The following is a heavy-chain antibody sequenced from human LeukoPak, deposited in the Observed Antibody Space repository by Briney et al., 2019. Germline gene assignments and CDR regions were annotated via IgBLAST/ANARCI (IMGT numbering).Heavy chain of an antibody. D-gene: IGHD6-6*01. J-gene: IGHJ4*02. CDR3: AETSRDSSSSGGSY. CDR2: ISGSGGST. Sequence: PGGSLRLSCAASGFTFSSYAMSWVRQAPGKGLEWVSAISGSGGSTYYADSVKGRFTISRDNSKNTLYLQMNSLRAEDTAVYYCAETSRDSSSSGGSYWGQGTLVTVSS. V-gene: IGHV3-23*01. CDR1: GFTFSSYA.